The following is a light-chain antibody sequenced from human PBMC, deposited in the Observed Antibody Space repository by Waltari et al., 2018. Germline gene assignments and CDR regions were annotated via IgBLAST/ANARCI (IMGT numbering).Light chain of an antibody. Sequence: EIVMTPSPLYLPVTPGEPASISCKSSQSLLHRNGYNYLHWYLQKPGYAQQLRIYLGSIRASGVPDRFSGSGSGTDFTLKISRVEAEDVGVYYCMQDLQTRTFGQGTKVEIK. CDR2: LGS. J-gene: IGKJ1*01. CDR3: MQDLQTRT. V-gene: IGKV2-28*01. CDR1: QSLLHRNGYNY.